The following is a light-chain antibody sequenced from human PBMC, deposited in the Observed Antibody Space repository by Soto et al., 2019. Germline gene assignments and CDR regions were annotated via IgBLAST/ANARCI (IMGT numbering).Light chain of an antibody. J-gene: IGKJ5*01. CDR3: QQYGISPPVT. V-gene: IGKV3-20*01. CDR2: GAS. CDR1: QSVSSSY. Sequence: EIVLTQSPGTLSLSPGERATLSCRASQSVSSSYLAGYQQKPGQAPRLLIYGASGRATGIPDRFSGSGSGTDFPLTINRLEPEDFAVYYCQQYGISPPVTFGQGTRLEIK.